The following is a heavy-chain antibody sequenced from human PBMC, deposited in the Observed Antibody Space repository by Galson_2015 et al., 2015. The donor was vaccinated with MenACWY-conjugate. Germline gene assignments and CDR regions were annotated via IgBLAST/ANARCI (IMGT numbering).Heavy chain of an antibody. CDR3: AREREGSIRFCTSNSCYGWFDP. CDR1: GYTFTNHY. Sequence: SVKVSCKASGYTFTNHYISWVRQAPGQGLEWMGIINPSGGTTSYAQKFQGRVTMTRDTSTSTVYMELSSLRSEDTAVYYCAREREGSIRFCTSNSCYGWFDPWGQGTLVTVSS. J-gene: IGHJ5*02. D-gene: IGHD2-2*01. CDR2: INPSGGTT. V-gene: IGHV1-46*01.